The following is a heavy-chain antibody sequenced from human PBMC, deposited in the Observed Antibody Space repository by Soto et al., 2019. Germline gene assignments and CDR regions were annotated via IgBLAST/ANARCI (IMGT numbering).Heavy chain of an antibody. V-gene: IGHV4-39*01. Sequence: SETLSLTCTVSGGSISSSSYYWGWIRQPPGKGLDWIGSIYYSGSTYYNPSLKSRVTISVDTSRNQFSLKLSYVTAADTAVYYCARRRVSDWVTTPFDYWGQGTLVTVSS. J-gene: IGHJ4*02. D-gene: IGHD4-17*01. CDR1: GGSISSSSYY. CDR2: IYYSGST. CDR3: ARRRVSDWVTTPFDY.